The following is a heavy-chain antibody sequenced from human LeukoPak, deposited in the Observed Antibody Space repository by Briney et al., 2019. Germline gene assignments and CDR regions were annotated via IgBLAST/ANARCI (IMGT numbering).Heavy chain of an antibody. CDR2: ISGSGGST. D-gene: IGHD3-3*01. V-gene: IGHV3-23*01. J-gene: IGHJ4*02. CDR3: AKGDDEYYDFWSGDY. Sequence: GGSLRLSCAASGFTFSSYAMSWVRQAPGKGLEWVSAISGSGGSTYYADSAKGRFTISRDNSKNTLYLQMNSLRAEDTAVYYCAKGDDEYYDFWSGDYWGQGTLVTVSS. CDR1: GFTFSSYA.